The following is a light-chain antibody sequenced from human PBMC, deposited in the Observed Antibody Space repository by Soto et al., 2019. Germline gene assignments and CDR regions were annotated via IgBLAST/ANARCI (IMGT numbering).Light chain of an antibody. CDR2: DNN. CDR1: SSNIGAGYD. V-gene: IGLV1-40*01. Sequence: QSVLTQPPSVSGAPGQRVTISCTGSSSNIGAGYDVHWYQQLPRTAPKLLISDNNNRPSGVPDRFSGSKSGTSASLAITGLQAEDEADYYCQSYDSSLSASVFGGGTKLTLL. J-gene: IGLJ3*02. CDR3: QSYDSSLSASV.